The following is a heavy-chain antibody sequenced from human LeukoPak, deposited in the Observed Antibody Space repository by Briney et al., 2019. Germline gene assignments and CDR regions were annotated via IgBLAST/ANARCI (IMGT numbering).Heavy chain of an antibody. CDR2: IYTSGST. D-gene: IGHD3-22*01. V-gene: IGHV4-4*07. CDR3: ATEATYYYDSSAQWPIFDY. CDR1: GGSISSYY. J-gene: IGHJ4*02. Sequence: SETLSLTCTVSGGSISSYYWSWIRQPAGKGLEWIGRIYTSGSTNYNPSLKSRVTMSVDTSKNQFSLKLSSVTAADTAVYYCATEATYYYDSSAQWPIFDYWGQGTLVTVSS.